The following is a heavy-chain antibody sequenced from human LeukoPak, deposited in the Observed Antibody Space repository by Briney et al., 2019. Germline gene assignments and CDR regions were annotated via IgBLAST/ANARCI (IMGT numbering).Heavy chain of an antibody. D-gene: IGHD5-24*01. CDR2: IYYSGST. CDR3: AREMATTLYYYYYYMDV. J-gene: IGHJ6*03. CDR1: GGSISSSSYY. V-gene: IGHV4-39*07. Sequence: SETLSLTCTVSGGSISSSSYYWGWIRQPPGKGLEWIGSIYYSGSTYYNPSLKSRVTISVDTSKNQFSLKLSSVTAADTAVYYCAREMATTLYYYYYYMDVWGKGTTVTVSS.